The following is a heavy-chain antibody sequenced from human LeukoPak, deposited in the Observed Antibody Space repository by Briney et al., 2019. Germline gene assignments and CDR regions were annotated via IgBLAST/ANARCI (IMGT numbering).Heavy chain of an antibody. CDR2: IFYSGSI. D-gene: IGHD4-11*01. V-gene: IGHV4-4*02. CDR1: GGSISTYNW. J-gene: IGHJ4*02. Sequence: KPSETLSLTCAVSGGSISTYNWWSWVRQPPGKGLEWIGEIFYSGSINYNPSLKSRVTLSLDKSKNQFSLQLSSVTAADTAMYYXXXXHSHFPPYFDYWGQGTLVIVSS. CDR3: XXXHSHFPPYFDY.